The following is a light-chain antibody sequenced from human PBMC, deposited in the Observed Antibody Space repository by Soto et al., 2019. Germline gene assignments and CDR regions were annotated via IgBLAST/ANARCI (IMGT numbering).Light chain of an antibody. CDR3: CSFARGSTSYV. V-gene: IGLV2-23*01. Sequence: QSALTQPASVSGSPGQSIAISCTGTSSDVGSSNLLSWYQHHPGKAPKLIIYEGTRRPSGVSGRFSGSMSGNTASLTISGLQAEDEAEYYCCSFARGSTSYVFGTGTKLIVL. CDR2: EGT. J-gene: IGLJ1*01. CDR1: SSDVGSSNL.